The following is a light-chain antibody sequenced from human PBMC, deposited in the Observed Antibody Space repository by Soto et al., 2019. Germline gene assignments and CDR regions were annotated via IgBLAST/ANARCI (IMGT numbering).Light chain of an antibody. J-gene: IGKJ1*01. CDR3: QQYGDMWT. V-gene: IGKV3-20*01. CDR1: QSVRSSY. Sequence: EIVLTQSPGTLSLSPGERATLNCRASQSVRSSYSAWYQQQPGQAPRLLIHGASRRATGIPDRFSGSGSGTDFTLTINRLEPEDFAVYFCQQYGDMWTFGQGTKVEIK. CDR2: GAS.